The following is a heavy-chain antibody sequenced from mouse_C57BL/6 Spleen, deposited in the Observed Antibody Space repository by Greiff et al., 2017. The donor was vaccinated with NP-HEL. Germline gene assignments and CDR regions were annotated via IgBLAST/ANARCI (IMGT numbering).Heavy chain of an antibody. CDR3: ARSGSNSYYFDY. CDR2: IHPNSGST. Sequence: VQLQQPGAELVKPGASVKLSCKASGYTFTSYWMHWVKQRPGQGLEWIGMIHPNSGSTNYNEKFKSKATLTADKSSSTAYMQLSSLTSEDSAVYYCARSGSNSYYFDYWGQGTTLTVSS. V-gene: IGHV1-64*01. D-gene: IGHD2-5*01. CDR1: GYTFTSYW. J-gene: IGHJ2*01.